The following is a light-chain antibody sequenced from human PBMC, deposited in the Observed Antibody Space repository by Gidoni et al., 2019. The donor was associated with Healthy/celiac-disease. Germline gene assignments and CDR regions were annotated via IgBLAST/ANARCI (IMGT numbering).Light chain of an antibody. CDR1: ALPKQY. CDR3: QSADSSGTYVV. V-gene: IGLV3-25*02. CDR2: QDR. Sequence: SYELTQPPSVSVSPGQTARITCSGDALPKQYAYWYQQKPGQAPVLVIYQDRERPSGIPARFSGSSSGTTVTLTISGVQAEYEADYYCQSADSSGTYVVFGGGTKLTVL. J-gene: IGLJ2*01.